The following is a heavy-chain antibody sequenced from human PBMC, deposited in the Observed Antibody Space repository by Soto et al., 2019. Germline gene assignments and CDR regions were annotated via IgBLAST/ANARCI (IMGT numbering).Heavy chain of an antibody. D-gene: IGHD1-7*01. J-gene: IGHJ4*02. CDR1: GFSLSTSGVG. V-gene: IGHV2-5*02. CDR2: IYWDDDK. CDR3: AHRLTRYTWNYGIFDD. Sequence: SGPTLVNPTQTLTLTCTFSGFSLSTSGVGVGWIRQPPGKALEWLAVIYWDDDKRYSPSLKSRVTITKDTSKNQVVLTVTNMDPVDTGTYYCAHRLTRYTWNYGIFDDWGQGTLVTVSS.